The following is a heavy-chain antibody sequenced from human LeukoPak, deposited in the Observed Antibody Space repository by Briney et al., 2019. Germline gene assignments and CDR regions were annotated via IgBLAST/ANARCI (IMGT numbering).Heavy chain of an antibody. J-gene: IGHJ4*02. CDR1: GFSLTTSEVC. Sequence: SGPPLVEPTQTLTLTCAISGFSLTTSEVCVGWIRQPPRKALEWLALVSWNDFKSFSPSLKSRLTITKDTSKDQVVLTMTNMDPVDTATYYCARFLHSGTYRFDYWGQGTLVTVSS. D-gene: IGHD1-26*01. V-gene: IGHV2-5*01. CDR3: ARFLHSGTYRFDY. CDR2: VSWNDFK.